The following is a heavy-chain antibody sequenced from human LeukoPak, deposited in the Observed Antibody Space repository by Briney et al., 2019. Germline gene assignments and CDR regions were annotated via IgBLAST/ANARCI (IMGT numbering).Heavy chain of an antibody. Sequence: PGGSLRLSCAASGFTVSSNYMSWVRQARGKALEWVSVIYSGGSTYYADSVKGRFTISRDNSKNTLYLQMNSLRAEDTAVYYCASGSGSYRTPYYYMDVWGTGTTVTVSS. CDR2: IYSGGST. CDR1: GFTVSSNY. D-gene: IGHD3-10*01. J-gene: IGHJ6*03. V-gene: IGHV3-53*01. CDR3: ASGSGSYRTPYYYMDV.